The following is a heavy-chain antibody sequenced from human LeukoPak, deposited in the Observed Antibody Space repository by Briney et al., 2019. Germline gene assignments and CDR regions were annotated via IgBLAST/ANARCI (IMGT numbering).Heavy chain of an antibody. J-gene: IGHJ4*02. CDR2: NYYSGST. V-gene: IGHV4-31*03. CDR1: GGSISSGGYY. CDR3: ARETYYYDSSGYYVFDY. D-gene: IGHD3-22*01. Sequence: PSETLSLTCTVSGGSISSGGYYWSWIRQHPGKGLEWIGYNYYSGSTYYNPSLKSRVTISVDTSKNQFSLKLSSVTAADTAVYYCARETYYYDSSGYYVFDYWGQGTLVTVSS.